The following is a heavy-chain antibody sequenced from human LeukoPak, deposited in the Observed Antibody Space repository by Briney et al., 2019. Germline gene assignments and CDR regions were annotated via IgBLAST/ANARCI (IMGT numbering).Heavy chain of an antibody. CDR3: ASCPEHYGVFRRNYFDY. J-gene: IGHJ4*02. V-gene: IGHV1-8*01. D-gene: IGHD4-17*01. CDR2: MNPNSGNT. CDR1: GYTFTSYD. Sequence: ASVKVSCKASGYTFTSYDINWVRQATGQGLEWMGWMNPNSGNTGYAQKFQGRVTMTRNTSISTAYMELSSLRSEDTAVYYCASCPEHYGVFRRNYFDYWGQGTLVTVSS.